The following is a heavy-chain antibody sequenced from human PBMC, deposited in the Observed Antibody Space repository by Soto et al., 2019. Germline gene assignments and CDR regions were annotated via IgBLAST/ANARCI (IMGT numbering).Heavy chain of an antibody. Sequence: VHLQESGPGLVKPSQTLSLTCTASGGSISSSDYYWRWIRQPPGKGLEWIGYIYSSGNTYYNPSLKSRLTIAVDTSKNQFSLKLNSVTAADTALYYCARGLSAATVVTCYFDYWGQGTLVTVSS. CDR2: IYSSGNT. J-gene: IGHJ4*02. D-gene: IGHD4-17*01. V-gene: IGHV4-31*03. CDR3: ARGLSAATVVTCYFDY. CDR1: GGSISSSDYY.